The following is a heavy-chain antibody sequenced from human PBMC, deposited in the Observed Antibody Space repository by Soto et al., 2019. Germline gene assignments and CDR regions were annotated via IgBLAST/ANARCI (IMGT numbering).Heavy chain of an antibody. CDR2: IYYSGST. CDR3: ARVAGAAGIRRFDY. CDR1: GGSISSGGYY. V-gene: IGHV4-31*03. D-gene: IGHD6-13*01. J-gene: IGHJ4*02. Sequence: SETLSLTCTVSGGSISSGGYYWSWIRQHPGKGLEWIGYIYYSGSTYYNPSLKSRVTISVDTSKNQFSLKLSSVTAADTAVYYCARVAGAAGIRRFDYWGQGTLVTVSS.